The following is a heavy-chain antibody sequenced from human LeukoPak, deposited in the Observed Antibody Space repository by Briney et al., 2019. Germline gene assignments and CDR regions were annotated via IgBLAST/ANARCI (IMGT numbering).Heavy chain of an antibody. CDR3: TKDIRSSWYYFQD. CDR2: ISGSGGST. V-gene: IGHV3-23*01. J-gene: IGHJ1*01. CDR1: GFTFSSYA. Sequence: GGSLRLSCAASGFTFSSYAMSWVRQAPRKGLEWVSAISGSGGSTYYADSVKGRFTISRDNSKNTLYLQMNSLRAEDTAVYYCTKDIRSSWYYFQDWGQGTLVTVSS. D-gene: IGHD6-13*01.